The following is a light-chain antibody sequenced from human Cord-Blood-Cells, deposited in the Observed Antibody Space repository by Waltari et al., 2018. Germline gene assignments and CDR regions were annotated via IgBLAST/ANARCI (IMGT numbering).Light chain of an antibody. J-gene: IGKJ5*01. CDR1: QSISSY. V-gene: IGKV1-39*01. Sequence: DIQMTQSPSSLSASVGDRVTITCRASQSISSYLNWYQQKPGKAPKLLIYAASSLQSGVPSRFSSSASRTYFTPTSSSQQPEDFATYYCQQSYSTPTFGQGTRLEIK. CDR3: QQSYSTPT. CDR2: AAS.